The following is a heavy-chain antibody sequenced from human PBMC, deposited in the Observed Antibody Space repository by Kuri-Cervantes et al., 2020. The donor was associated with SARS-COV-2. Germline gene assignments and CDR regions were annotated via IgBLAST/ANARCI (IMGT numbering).Heavy chain of an antibody. CDR3: AKLGSRRHYED. J-gene: IGHJ4*02. Sequence: GGSLRLSCAASGFTFSSYSMNWVRQAPGKGLEWVSPISSSSSYIYYADSVKGRFTISRDNAKNSLYLQMNSLRAEDTAVYYCAKLGSRRHYEDWGQGTLVTVSS. V-gene: IGHV3-21*01. CDR1: GFTFSSYS. CDR2: ISSSSSYI. D-gene: IGHD4-17*01.